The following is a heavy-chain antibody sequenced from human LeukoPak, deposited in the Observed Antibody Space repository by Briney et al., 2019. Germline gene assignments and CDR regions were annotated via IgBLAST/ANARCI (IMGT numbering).Heavy chain of an antibody. J-gene: IGHJ4*02. V-gene: IGHV4-59*01. CDR2: IYYSGST. D-gene: IGHD5-12*01. Sequence: SETLSLTYTDSGGSISSYYWSWIRQPPGKGLEWIGYIYYSGSTNYNPSLKSRVTISVDTSKNQFSLKLSSVTAADTAVYYCAREYLRGYSGYDIWGQGTLVTVSS. CDR3: AREYLRGYSGYDI. CDR1: GGSISSYY.